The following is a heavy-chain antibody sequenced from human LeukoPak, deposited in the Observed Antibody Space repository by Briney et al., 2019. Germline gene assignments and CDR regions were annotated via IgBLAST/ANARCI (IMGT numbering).Heavy chain of an antibody. D-gene: IGHD2-2*01. Sequence: GGSLRLSCAVSGFTFSGFWMSWSRQAPGKGLEWVASINSDGSEGYYADVVKGRFTISRDNAKNSLYLQMNSLRAEDTALYYCAKPQQRYCSSTSCSALDYWGQGTLVTVSS. V-gene: IGHV3-7*03. CDR3: AKPQQRYCSSTSCSALDY. J-gene: IGHJ4*02. CDR1: GFTFSGFW. CDR2: INSDGSEG.